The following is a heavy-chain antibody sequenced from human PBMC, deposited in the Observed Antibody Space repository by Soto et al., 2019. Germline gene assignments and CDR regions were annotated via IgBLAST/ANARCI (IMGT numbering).Heavy chain of an antibody. CDR2: IYYDGSTK. V-gene: IGHV3-33*01. Sequence: HPGGSLRLSCATSGFTFSTHGMHWVRQAPGKGLEWVAVIYYDGSTKYYADSVKGRFAISRDNSKNLVSLQMNSLRSEDTALYYCARDSGIAVAGTPDYWGQGTLVTVSS. CDR1: GFTFSTHG. J-gene: IGHJ4*02. CDR3: ARDSGIAVAGTPDY. D-gene: IGHD6-19*01.